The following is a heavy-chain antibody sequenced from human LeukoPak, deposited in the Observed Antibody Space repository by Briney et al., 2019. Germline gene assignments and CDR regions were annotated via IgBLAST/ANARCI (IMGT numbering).Heavy chain of an antibody. Sequence: ASVKVSYKASGYTFTSYYMHWVRQAPGQGLEWMGIINPSGGSTSYAQKFQGRVTMTRDTSTSTVYMELSSLRSEDTAVYYCAVGKYIQLWSSAGMDVWGQGTTVTVSS. J-gene: IGHJ6*02. V-gene: IGHV1-46*01. CDR1: GYTFTSYY. CDR2: INPSGGST. CDR3: AVGKYIQLWSSAGMDV. D-gene: IGHD5-18*01.